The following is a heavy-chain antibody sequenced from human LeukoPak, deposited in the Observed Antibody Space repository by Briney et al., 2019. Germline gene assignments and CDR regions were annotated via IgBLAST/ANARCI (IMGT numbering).Heavy chain of an antibody. J-gene: IGHJ6*03. V-gene: IGHV1-69*13. D-gene: IGHD1-7*01. CDR2: ITPIFGTA. CDR1: GGTFSSYA. Sequence: SVKVSCKASGGTFSSYAISWVRQAPGQGLEWMGGITPIFGTANYAQKFQGRVTITADESTSTAYMELSSLRSEDTAVYYCAREPRGRITGTTGPYYYYMDVWGKGTTVTVSS. CDR3: AREPRGRITGTTGPYYYYMDV.